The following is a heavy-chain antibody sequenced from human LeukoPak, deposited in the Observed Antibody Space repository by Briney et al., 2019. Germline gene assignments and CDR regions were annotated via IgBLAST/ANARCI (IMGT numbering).Heavy chain of an antibody. J-gene: IGHJ4*02. Sequence: GSLRLSCAASGFSFRDYWMSWVRQAPGKGLEWVADIEPDGSGKTYVDSVKGRFTISRDNAQQSLYLQMDTLTAEDTAVYYCVTSWVRQQRDFWGQGTLVTVSS. CDR1: GFSFRDYW. CDR2: IEPDGSGK. D-gene: IGHD3-10*01. CDR3: VTSWVRQQRDF. V-gene: IGHV3-7*01.